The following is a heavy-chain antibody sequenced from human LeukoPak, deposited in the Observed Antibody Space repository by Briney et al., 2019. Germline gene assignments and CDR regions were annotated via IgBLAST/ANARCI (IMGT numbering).Heavy chain of an antibody. J-gene: IGHJ4*02. D-gene: IGHD6-6*01. CDR1: GYTFTGYY. CDR2: INPNSGGT. Sequence: ASVKVSCKASGYTFTGYYMHWVRQAPGQGLEWMGWINPNSGGTNYAQKFQGRVTMTRDMSISTAYMELSRLRSDDTAVYYCARVIVGSSSSDIDYWGQGTLVTVSS. CDR3: ARVIVGSSSSDIDY. V-gene: IGHV1-2*02.